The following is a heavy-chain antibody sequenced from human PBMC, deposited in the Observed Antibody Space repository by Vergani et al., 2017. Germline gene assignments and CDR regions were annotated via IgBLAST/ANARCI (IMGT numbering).Heavy chain of an antibody. V-gene: IGHV1-46*01. CDR1: GYPFTGLS. CDR3: ARAYSSSWPVSMDV. CDR2: INPSGGAT. J-gene: IGHJ6*02. D-gene: IGHD6-13*01. Sequence: QVQLVQSGAEVKTPGASVKISCTPSGYPFTGLSIHWVRQAPGQGLEWMGIINPSGGATTYAQKFQGRLRVTVSRDTFSRAVYMELSSLTSEDTAVYYCARAYSSSWPVSMDVWGQGTTVTVSS.